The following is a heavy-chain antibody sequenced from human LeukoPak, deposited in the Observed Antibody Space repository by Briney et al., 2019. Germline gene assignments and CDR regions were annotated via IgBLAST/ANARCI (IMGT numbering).Heavy chain of an antibody. CDR1: GFTFSTYG. Sequence: GGSPRLSCAASGFTFSTYGMSWVRQAPGKGLEWVSAISGSGGSTYYADSVKGRFTISRDNSKNTLYLQMNSLRAADTAVYYCARVERKPQRFSDYWGQGTLVTVSS. CDR2: ISGSGGST. V-gene: IGHV3-23*01. J-gene: IGHJ4*02. D-gene: IGHD1-14*01. CDR3: ARVERKPQRFSDY.